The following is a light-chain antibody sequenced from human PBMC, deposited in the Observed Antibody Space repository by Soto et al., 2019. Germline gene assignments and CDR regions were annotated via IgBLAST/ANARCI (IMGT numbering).Light chain of an antibody. J-gene: IGKJ1*01. V-gene: IGKV1-8*01. CDR2: AAS. CDR3: LQDYTYTWT. Sequence: AILMTQSPSSFSASTGDRVTITCRASQGISSYLAWYQQKPGKAPNLLIYAASSLRSGVPSRLRGSGYGTHLTITINSMKAEDSETYLCLQDYTYTWTFGQGTKVDIK. CDR1: QGISSY.